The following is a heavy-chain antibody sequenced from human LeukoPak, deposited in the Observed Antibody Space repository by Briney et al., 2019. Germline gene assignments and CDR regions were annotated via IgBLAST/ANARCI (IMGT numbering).Heavy chain of an antibody. D-gene: IGHD3-22*01. CDR2: IYYSGST. J-gene: IGHJ3*02. Sequence: SDSLSPTCSVAGASITRTYWRSIRQPPGEGLEWIGYIYYSGSTNYSPSLKSRVSISVDTSKNQFSLKLGSVTAADTAVYYCARSERITMILGGAFDIWGQGTMVTVSS. V-gene: IGHV4-59*08. CDR1: GASITRTY. CDR3: ARSERITMILGGAFDI.